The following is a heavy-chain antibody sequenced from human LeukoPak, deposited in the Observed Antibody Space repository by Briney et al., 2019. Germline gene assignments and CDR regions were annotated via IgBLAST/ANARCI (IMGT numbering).Heavy chain of an antibody. Sequence: PSETLSLTCAVYGGSFSGYYWSWIRQPPGKGLEWIGGINHSGSTNYNASLKSRVTISVDTSKNQFSLKLRSVTAADTAVQYCADGRFNSFSKVVIITAVWVHPCGQGSLVTVSS. CDR1: GGSFSGYY. J-gene: IGHJ5*02. D-gene: IGHD2/OR15-2a*01. CDR3: ADGRFNSFSKVVIITAVWVHP. V-gene: IGHV4-34*01. CDR2: INHSGST.